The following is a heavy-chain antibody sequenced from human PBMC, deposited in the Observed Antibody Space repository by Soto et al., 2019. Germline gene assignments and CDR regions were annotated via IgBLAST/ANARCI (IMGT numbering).Heavy chain of an antibody. V-gene: IGHV4-39*01. Sequence: QLQLQESGPGLVKPSETLSLTCTVSGGSISSSSYYWGWIRQPPGKGLEWIGSIYYSGSTYYNPSLKSRVTISVDTSKNQFSLKLSSVTAADTAVYYCARQRILASGYSYWGQGTLVTVSS. CDR3: ARQRILASGYSY. CDR1: GGSISSSSYY. J-gene: IGHJ4*02. CDR2: IYYSGST. D-gene: IGHD5-12*01.